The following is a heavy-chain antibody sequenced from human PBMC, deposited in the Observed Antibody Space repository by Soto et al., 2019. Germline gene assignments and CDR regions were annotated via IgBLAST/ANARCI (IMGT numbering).Heavy chain of an antibody. Sequence: GGSLRLSCAASGFTFSSYAMSWVRQAPGKGLEWVSAISGSGGSTYYADSVKGRFTISRDNSKNPLYLQMNSLRAEDTAVYYCAKNRNYCSGGSCYSGAFDIWGQGTMVTVSS. CDR1: GFTFSSYA. CDR3: AKNRNYCSGGSCYSGAFDI. D-gene: IGHD2-15*01. CDR2: ISGSGGST. V-gene: IGHV3-23*01. J-gene: IGHJ3*02.